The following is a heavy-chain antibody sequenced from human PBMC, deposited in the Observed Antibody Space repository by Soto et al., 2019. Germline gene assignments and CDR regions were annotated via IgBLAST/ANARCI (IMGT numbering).Heavy chain of an antibody. Sequence: PGGSLRLSCAASGFTVSSNYMTWVRQAPGKGLEWVSVIYTGGSTYYADSVKGRFTISRDNSKNTLYLQMNGLRAEDTAVYYCARDRPAYYYDSAGYDRAFDIWGQGTMVTVSS. CDR1: GFTVSSNY. D-gene: IGHD3-22*01. V-gene: IGHV3-66*01. CDR3: ARDRPAYYYDSAGYDRAFDI. CDR2: IYTGGST. J-gene: IGHJ3*02.